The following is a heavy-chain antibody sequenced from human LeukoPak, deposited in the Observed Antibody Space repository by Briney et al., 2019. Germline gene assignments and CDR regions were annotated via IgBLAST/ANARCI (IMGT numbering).Heavy chain of an antibody. CDR3: ARLTRFGGN. D-gene: IGHD3-10*01. CDR1: GGSISSSSYY. V-gene: IGHV4-39*01. Sequence: SETLSLTCTVSGGSISSSSYYWGWIRQPPGKGLEWIGSIYYSGSTYYNPSLKSRVTISVDTSKNQFSLKLSSATAADTAVYYCARLTRFGGNWGQGTLVTVSS. CDR2: IYYSGST. J-gene: IGHJ4*02.